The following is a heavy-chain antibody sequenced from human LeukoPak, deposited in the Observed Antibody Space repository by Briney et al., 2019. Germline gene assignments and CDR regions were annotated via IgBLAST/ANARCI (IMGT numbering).Heavy chain of an antibody. Sequence: ASVKVSCKASGYTFTSYDINWVRQATGQGLEWMGWMNPNSGNTGYAQKFQGRVTMTRNTSISTAYMGLSSLRSEDTAVYYCARDQEEGATENDAFDIWGQGTMVTVSS. J-gene: IGHJ3*02. CDR1: GYTFTSYD. CDR3: ARDQEEGATENDAFDI. D-gene: IGHD1-26*01. CDR2: MNPNSGNT. V-gene: IGHV1-8*01.